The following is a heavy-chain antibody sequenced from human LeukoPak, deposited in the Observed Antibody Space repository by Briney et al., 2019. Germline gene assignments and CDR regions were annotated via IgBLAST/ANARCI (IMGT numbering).Heavy chain of an antibody. V-gene: IGHV3-30*18. CDR1: GFTFSSYG. CDR3: AKDQSPYYYDSSGPRGDAFDI. Sequence: GGSLRLSCAASGFTFSSYGMHWVRQAPGKGLEWVAVISYDGSNTYYADSVKGRFTISRDNAKNSLYLQMNSLRAEDTALYYCAKDQSPYYYDSSGPRGDAFDIWGQGTMVTVSS. J-gene: IGHJ3*02. D-gene: IGHD3-22*01. CDR2: ISYDGSNT.